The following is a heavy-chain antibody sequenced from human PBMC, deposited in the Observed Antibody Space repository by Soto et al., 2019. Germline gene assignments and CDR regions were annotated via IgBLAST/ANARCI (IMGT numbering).Heavy chain of an antibody. V-gene: IGHV5-51*01. Sequence: GESLKISCKASGYSFTSNWIGWVRQMPGKGLEWMGIIYPGDSDTRYSPSFQGQVTFSVDKSISTAYLQWSSLRASDTAMYYCARPRYSSGWYGMDVWGKGTTVTVSS. J-gene: IGHJ6*04. CDR3: ARPRYSSGWYGMDV. CDR2: IYPGDSDT. CDR1: GYSFTSNW. D-gene: IGHD6-19*01.